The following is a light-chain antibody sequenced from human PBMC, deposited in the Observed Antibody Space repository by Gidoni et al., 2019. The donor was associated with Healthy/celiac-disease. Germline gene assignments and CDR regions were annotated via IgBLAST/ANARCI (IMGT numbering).Light chain of an antibody. CDR2: AAS. V-gene: IGKV1-39*01. Sequence: DTQMTHSPSSLSASVGDRGTITCRASQSISSYLNWYQQKPGKAPKRLIYAASRLQSGVPSRFSGSGSGTDFTLTISSLQPEDFATDYCQQSYSTPRTFGQGTKVEIK. CDR3: QQSYSTPRT. J-gene: IGKJ1*01. CDR1: QSISSY.